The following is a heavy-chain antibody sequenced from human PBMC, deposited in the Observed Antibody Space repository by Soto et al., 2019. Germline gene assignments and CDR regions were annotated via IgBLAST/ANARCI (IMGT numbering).Heavy chain of an antibody. V-gene: IGHV4-31*03. CDR3: ARDYYGSGSSFDL. Sequence: QVQLQESGPGLVKPSQTLSLTCTVSGGSISSGGYYWSWIRQHPGKVLEWIGYIYYSVSTYYNPSLKDRVTISVDTSKNQYSLKLSSVTAADTAVYYCARDYYGSGSSFDLWGRGTLVTVSS. CDR2: IYYSVST. D-gene: IGHD3-10*01. J-gene: IGHJ2*01. CDR1: GGSISSGGYY.